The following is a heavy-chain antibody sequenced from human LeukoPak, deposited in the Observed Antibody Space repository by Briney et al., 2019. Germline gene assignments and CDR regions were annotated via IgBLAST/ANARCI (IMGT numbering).Heavy chain of an antibody. CDR3: ARGEGVRERTLRTLDY. CDR2: ISSSSSYI. D-gene: IGHD3-10*01. V-gene: IGHV3-21*01. CDR1: GFTFSSYS. Sequence: GGSLRLSCAASGFTFSSYSMNWVRQAPGKGLEWVSSISSSSSYIYYADSVKGRFTISRDNAKNSLYLQMNSLRAEDTAVCYCARGEGVRERTLRTLDYWGQGTLVTVSS. J-gene: IGHJ4*02.